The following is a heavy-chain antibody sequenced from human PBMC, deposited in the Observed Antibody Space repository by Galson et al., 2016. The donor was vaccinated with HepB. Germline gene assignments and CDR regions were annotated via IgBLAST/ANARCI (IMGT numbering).Heavy chain of an antibody. V-gene: IGHV1-8*01. CDR1: GYTFTSYD. CDR3: AGEYCSGGNCYYYFDY. CDR2: MNPNTGNT. D-gene: IGHD2-15*01. J-gene: IGHJ4*02. Sequence: SVKVSCKASGYTFTSYDINWVRQATGQGLEWMGWMNPNTGNTGYAQKFQGRVTMTRNNSISTAYMELNSLRSEDTAVYSCAGEYCSGGNCYYYFDYWGQGTLVSVSS.